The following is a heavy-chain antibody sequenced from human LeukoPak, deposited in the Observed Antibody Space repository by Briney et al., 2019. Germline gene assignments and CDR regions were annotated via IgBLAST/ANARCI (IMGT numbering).Heavy chain of an antibody. CDR1: GGSISSYY. CDR2: TYYSGST. CDR3: ARGFYYFDY. Sequence: SETLSLTCTVSGGSISSYYWSWIRQPPGKGLEWIGYTYYSGSTYYNPSLKSRVTISVDTSNNQFSLKLSSVTAADTAVYYCARGFYYFDYWGQGTLVTVSS. J-gene: IGHJ4*02. V-gene: IGHV4-59*12.